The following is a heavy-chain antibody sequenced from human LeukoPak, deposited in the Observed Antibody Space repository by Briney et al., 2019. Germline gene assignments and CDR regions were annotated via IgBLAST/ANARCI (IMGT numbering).Heavy chain of an antibody. J-gene: IGHJ6*03. CDR2: IKQDGSEK. V-gene: IGHV3-7*01. Sequence: PGGSLRLSCAASGFTFSNAWMSWVRQAPGTGLEWVANIKQDGSEKYYVGSVKGRFTISRDNAKNSLYLQMNSLRAEDTAVYYCARGARSSSGWPRYYYYYYMDVWGKGTTVTISS. CDR1: GFTFSNAW. D-gene: IGHD6-19*01. CDR3: ARGARSSSGWPRYYYYYYMDV.